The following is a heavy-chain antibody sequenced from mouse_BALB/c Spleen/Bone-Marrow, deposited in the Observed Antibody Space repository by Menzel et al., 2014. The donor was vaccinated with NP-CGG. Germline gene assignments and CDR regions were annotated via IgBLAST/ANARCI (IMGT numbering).Heavy chain of an antibody. D-gene: IGHD2-4*01. CDR3: ARHAYYDQTEVSFVY. J-gene: IGHJ3*01. CDR1: GFTFSSYG. CDR2: ISGGGSYT. V-gene: IGHV5-9-2*01. Sequence: EVKLVESGGNLVKSGGSLKLSCAASGFTFSSYGMSRVRQTPEKRLEWVATISGGGSYTFYPDSVKGRFTISRDNAKNNLYLQLSSLRSEDKALYYCARHAYYDQTEVSFVYWGQGTLVTVSA.